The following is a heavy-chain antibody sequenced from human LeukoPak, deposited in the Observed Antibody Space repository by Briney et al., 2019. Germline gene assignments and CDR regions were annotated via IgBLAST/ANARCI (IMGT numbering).Heavy chain of an antibody. CDR2: FSGSGGGT. CDR3: AKHSHDLWSAVDY. V-gene: IGHV3-23*01. CDR1: GFTFSSYA. J-gene: IGHJ4*02. Sequence: GGSLRLSCSASGFTFSSYAMTWVRQAPGKGLEWVSTFSGSGGGTYYAESVKGRFTISRDNSRDTLDLQVNSLRAEDTAVYYCAKHSHDLWSAVDYWGQGTLVTVSS. D-gene: IGHD3-3*01.